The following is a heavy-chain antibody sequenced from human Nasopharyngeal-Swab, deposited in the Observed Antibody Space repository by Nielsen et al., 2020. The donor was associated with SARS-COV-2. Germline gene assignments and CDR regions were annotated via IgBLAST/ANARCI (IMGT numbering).Heavy chain of an antibody. V-gene: IGHV3-73*01. D-gene: IGHD2-15*01. CDR1: GFIFSDSA. Sequence: GGSLRLSCAASGFIFSDSAIHWVRQASGKGLEWVGRIRSQGNSYATAYAASVKGRFTISRDDSKNTAYLQMNSLITEDTAVYYCTRCGGSCYTGKDYWGQGTLVTVSS. J-gene: IGHJ4*02. CDR3: TRCGGSCYTGKDY. CDR2: IRSQGNSYAT.